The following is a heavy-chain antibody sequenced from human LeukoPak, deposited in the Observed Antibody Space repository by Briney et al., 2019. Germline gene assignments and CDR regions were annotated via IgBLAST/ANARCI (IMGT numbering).Heavy chain of an antibody. CDR3: ARDLVGDGALALVY. CDR2: ISYDGSNK. Sequence: GRSLRLSCAASGFTFSSYAMHWVRQAPDKGLEWVAVISYDGSNKYCADSVKGRFTISRDNSKNTLYLQMNSLRAEDTAVYYCARDLVGDGALALVYWGQGTLVTVSS. J-gene: IGHJ4*02. V-gene: IGHV3-30*04. CDR1: GFTFSSYA. D-gene: IGHD4-17*01.